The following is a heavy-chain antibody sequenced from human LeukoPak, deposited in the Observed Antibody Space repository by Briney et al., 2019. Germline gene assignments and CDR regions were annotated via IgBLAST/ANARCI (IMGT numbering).Heavy chain of an antibody. CDR3: SRDKAGSGWYYFDS. J-gene: IGHJ4*02. Sequence: GGSLRLSCTASGFTFGDYAMSWFRQAPGKGLEWVGFIRSKVYGGATDYAAPVKGRFTVSRDDSKTIAYLQMNSLETEDTAVYFCSRDKAGSGWYYFDSWGPGTLVTVSS. CDR2: IRSKVYGGAT. V-gene: IGHV3-49*03. D-gene: IGHD6-19*01. CDR1: GFTFGDYA.